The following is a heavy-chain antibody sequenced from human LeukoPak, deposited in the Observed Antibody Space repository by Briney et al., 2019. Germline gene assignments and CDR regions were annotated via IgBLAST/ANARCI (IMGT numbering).Heavy chain of an antibody. V-gene: IGHV1-69*05. Sequence: SVKVSCKASGGTFSSYAISWVRQAPGQGLEWMGRIIPIFGTANYAQEFQGRVTITTDESTSTAYVELSSLRSEDTAVYYCARDPLWFGETYFDYWGQGTLVTVPS. D-gene: IGHD3-10*01. CDR2: IIPIFGTA. J-gene: IGHJ4*02. CDR1: GGTFSSYA. CDR3: ARDPLWFGETYFDY.